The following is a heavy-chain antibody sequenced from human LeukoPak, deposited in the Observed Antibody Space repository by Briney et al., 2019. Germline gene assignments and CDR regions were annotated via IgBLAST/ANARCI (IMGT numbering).Heavy chain of an antibody. J-gene: IGHJ6*02. Sequence: ASVKVSCKASGYTFTGYYIHWVRQAPGQGLEWMGWINPKNGGTNYAQKFQGGVTMTRDTSISTAYMELSRLRSDDTAVYYCARGEGMGPYYDSSGYYLDVWGQGTTVTVSS. CDR2: INPKNGGT. CDR1: GYTFTGYY. V-gene: IGHV1-2*02. D-gene: IGHD3-22*01. CDR3: ARGEGMGPYYDSSGYYLDV.